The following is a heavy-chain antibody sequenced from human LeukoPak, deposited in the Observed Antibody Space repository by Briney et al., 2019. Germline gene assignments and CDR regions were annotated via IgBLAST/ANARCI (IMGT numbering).Heavy chain of an antibody. Sequence: GGSLRLSCAVSGFTVATNYMSWVRQAPGRGLEWVSVIYSGGTTNYADSVRARFTISRDSSANTLYLQMDNLRVEDTAIYYCVRDHYYDCSGYYDYWRQGTLVTVSS. CDR2: IYSGGTT. V-gene: IGHV3-66*01. CDR3: VRDHYYDCSGYYDY. D-gene: IGHD3-9*01. CDR1: GFTVATNY. J-gene: IGHJ4*02.